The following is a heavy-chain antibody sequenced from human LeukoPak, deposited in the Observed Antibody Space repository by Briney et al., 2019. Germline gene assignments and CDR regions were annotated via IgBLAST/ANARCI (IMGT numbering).Heavy chain of an antibody. CDR2: ISSSSSYI. V-gene: IGHV3-21*01. CDR1: GFTFSSYG. Sequence: GGSLRLSCAASGFTFSSYGMHWVRQAPGKGLEWVSSISSSSSYIYYADSVKGRFTISRDNAKNSLYLQMNSLRAEDTAVYYCARDQLGYCSGGSCYSGNYWGQGTLVTVSS. J-gene: IGHJ4*02. D-gene: IGHD2-15*01. CDR3: ARDQLGYCSGGSCYSGNY.